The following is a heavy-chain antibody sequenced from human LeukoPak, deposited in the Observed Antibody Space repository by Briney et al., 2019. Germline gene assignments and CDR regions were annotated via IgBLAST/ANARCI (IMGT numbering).Heavy chain of an antibody. D-gene: IGHD4-17*01. CDR2: ISAYSGNT. J-gene: IGHJ4*02. Sequence: ASVKLCCKASGYTFTSYGISRVRQAPGQGLEWMGWISAYSGNTNYAQKLQGRVTMTTDTSTSTAYMELRSLRSDDTAVYYCARDRAYGDYLFDYWGQGTLVTVSS. CDR1: GYTFTSYG. CDR3: ARDRAYGDYLFDY. V-gene: IGHV1-18*04.